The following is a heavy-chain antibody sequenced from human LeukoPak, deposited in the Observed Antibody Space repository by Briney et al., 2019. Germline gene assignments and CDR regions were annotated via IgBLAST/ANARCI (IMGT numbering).Heavy chain of an antibody. D-gene: IGHD6-19*01. CDR1: GGTISSYY. CDR2: IYYSGST. Sequence: SETLSLTCTVSGGTISSYYWSWIRQPPGKGAEWIGYIYYSGSTNYNPSLKSRVTISVDTSKNQFSLKLSSVTAADTAVYYCARNAVAGTVWFDYWGQGTLVTVSS. CDR3: ARNAVAGTVWFDY. J-gene: IGHJ4*02. V-gene: IGHV4-59*01.